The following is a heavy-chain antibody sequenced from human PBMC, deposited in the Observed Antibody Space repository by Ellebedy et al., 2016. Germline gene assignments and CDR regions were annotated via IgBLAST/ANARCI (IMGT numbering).Heavy chain of an antibody. Sequence: GESLKISCKSSGYDFTSYWIGWVRQMPGKGLEWMGIIYPGDSDTRYSPSFQGQVTISADKSISTAYLQWSSLKASDTAMYYCATSYYYGSGSYYEASYYFDYWGQGTLVTVSS. CDR1: GYDFTSYW. D-gene: IGHD3-10*01. J-gene: IGHJ4*02. V-gene: IGHV5-51*01. CDR2: IYPGDSDT. CDR3: ATSYYYGSGSYYEASYYFDY.